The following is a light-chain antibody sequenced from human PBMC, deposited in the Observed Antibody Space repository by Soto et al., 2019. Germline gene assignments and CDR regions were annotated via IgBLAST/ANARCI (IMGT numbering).Light chain of an antibody. CDR2: NAS. Sequence: EIVLTQSPGTLSLSPGERATLSCRASQSVTIFLAWYQQKPGQSPSLLIYNASHRATGIPARFSGSGSGTDFTLTISSLEPEDFAVYYCQQRYRWPETFGQGTKVEIK. CDR3: QQRYRWPET. CDR1: QSVTIF. J-gene: IGKJ1*01. V-gene: IGKV3-11*01.